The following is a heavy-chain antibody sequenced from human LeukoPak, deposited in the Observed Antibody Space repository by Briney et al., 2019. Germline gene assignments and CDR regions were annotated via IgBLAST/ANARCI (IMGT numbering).Heavy chain of an antibody. V-gene: IGHV1-2*02. CDR2: INPNSGGT. J-gene: IGHJ4*02. Sequence: GGSLRLSCAASGFTFSSYGMHWVRQAPGQGLEWMGWINPNSGGTNYAQKFQGRVTMTRDTSISTAYMEVSRLRSDDTAVYYCARGLDYDSSGYYLYYWGQGTLVTVSS. CDR1: GFTFSSYG. CDR3: ARGLDYDSSGYYLYY. D-gene: IGHD3-22*01.